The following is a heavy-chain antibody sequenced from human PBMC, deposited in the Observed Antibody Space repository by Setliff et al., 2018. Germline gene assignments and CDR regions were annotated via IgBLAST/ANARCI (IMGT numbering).Heavy chain of an antibody. CDR2: ISGSASST. V-gene: IGHV3-23*01. J-gene: IGHJ4*02. CDR1: GFTFSNYA. Sequence: GGSLRLSCAASGFTFSNYAMGWVRQAPGEGLEWVSSISGSASSTYYADSVKGRFTISRDNSKNTLFLQMLSLRAEDTAVYYCAKGGSTSCYTEADYWGQGTLVTVSS. D-gene: IGHD2-2*02. CDR3: AKGGSTSCYTEADY.